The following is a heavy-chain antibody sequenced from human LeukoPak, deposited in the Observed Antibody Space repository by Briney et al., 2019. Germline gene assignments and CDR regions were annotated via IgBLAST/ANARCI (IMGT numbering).Heavy chain of an antibody. CDR1: GFTFSSYS. CDR3: AKEGLGIVGATTGDY. V-gene: IGHV3-21*04. Sequence: GGSLRLSCAASGFTFSSYSMNWVRQAPGKGLEWVSSISSSSSYIYYADSVKGRFTISRDNAKNSLYLQMNSLRAEDTAVYYCAKEGLGIVGATTGDYWGQGTLVTVSS. CDR2: ISSSSSYI. D-gene: IGHD1-26*01. J-gene: IGHJ4*02.